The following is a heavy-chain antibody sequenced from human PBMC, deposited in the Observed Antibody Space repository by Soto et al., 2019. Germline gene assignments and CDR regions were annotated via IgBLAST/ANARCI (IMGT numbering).Heavy chain of an antibody. V-gene: IGHV1-69*13. CDR3: ARGGYQLLASKVGFDP. D-gene: IGHD2-2*01. CDR2: IIPIFGTA. J-gene: IGHJ5*02. CDR1: GGTFSSYA. Sequence: SVKVSCKASGGTFSSYAISWVRQAPGQGLEWMGGIIPIFGTANYAQKFQGRVTITADESTSTAYMELSSLRSEDTAVYYCARGGYQLLASKVGFDPWGQGTLVTVSS.